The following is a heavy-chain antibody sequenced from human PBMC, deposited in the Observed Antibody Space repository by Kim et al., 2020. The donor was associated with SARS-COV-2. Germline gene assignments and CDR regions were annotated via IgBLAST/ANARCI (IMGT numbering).Heavy chain of an antibody. D-gene: IGHD6-19*01. CDR3: ARGGSSGWSDDAFDI. Sequence: QKLQGRVTMTTDTSTSTAYMELRSLRSDDTAVYYCARGGSSGWSDDAFDIWGQGTMVTVSS. V-gene: IGHV1-18*01. J-gene: IGHJ3*02.